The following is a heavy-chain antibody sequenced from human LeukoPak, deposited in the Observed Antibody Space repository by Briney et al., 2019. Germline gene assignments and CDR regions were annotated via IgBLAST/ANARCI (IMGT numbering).Heavy chain of an antibody. CDR2: INHSGST. CDR3: VRGQGPFHY. V-gene: IGHV4-34*01. CDR1: GGSISSYY. J-gene: IGHJ4*02. Sequence: PSETLSLTCTVSGGSISSYYWTWIRQPPGKGLEWVGEINHSGSTHSNPSLKSRVTISVDTSKNQFSLNLNSVTAADTAMYYCVRGQGPFHYWGQGTLVTVSS.